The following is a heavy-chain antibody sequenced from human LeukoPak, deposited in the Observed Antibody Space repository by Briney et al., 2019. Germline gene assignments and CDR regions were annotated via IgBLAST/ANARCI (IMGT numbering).Heavy chain of an antibody. CDR2: ISSTGSNI. D-gene: IGHD6-13*01. V-gene: IGHV3-11*04. J-gene: IGHJ4*02. CDR1: GFTFSDYY. CDR3: ARGRAAAGHFDL. Sequence: GGSLRLSCAASGFTFSDYYMSWIRQAPGKGLEWISYISSTGSNIYYADSVKGRFTISRDNAKNSLYLQMNSLRAEDTAVYYCARGRAAAGHFDLWGQGTLVTVSS.